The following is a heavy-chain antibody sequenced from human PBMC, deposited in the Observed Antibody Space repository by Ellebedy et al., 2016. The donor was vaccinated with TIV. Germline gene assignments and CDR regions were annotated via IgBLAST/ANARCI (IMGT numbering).Heavy chain of an antibody. D-gene: IGHD3-9*01. J-gene: IGHJ4*02. CDR1: VGTFSSYA. Sequence: ASVKVSXXASVGTFSSYAISWVRQAPGQGLEWMGWISAYNGNTNYAQKLQGRVTMTTDTSTSTAYMELRNLRSDDTAVYYCAREPTYYDILTGIQRGGYFDYWGQGTLVTVSS. CDR2: ISAYNGNT. V-gene: IGHV1-18*01. CDR3: AREPTYYDILTGIQRGGYFDY.